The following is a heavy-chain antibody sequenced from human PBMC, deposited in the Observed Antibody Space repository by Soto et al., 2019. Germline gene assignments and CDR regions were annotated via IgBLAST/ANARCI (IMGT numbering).Heavy chain of an antibody. CDR2: VSTYNGDT. D-gene: IGHD1-1*01. J-gene: IGHJ6*01. CDR3: AREWVDHDDYYGIYV. V-gene: IGHV1-18*01. Sequence: ASVKVSCKASGYTFTRSGISWVRQAPGQGLEWMGWVSTYNGDTNYAQTFQGRVTMTTDTSTSTVHMEVRSLRSDDTAVYYCAREWVDHDDYYGIYVRGQGTPVHVSS. CDR1: GYTFTRSG.